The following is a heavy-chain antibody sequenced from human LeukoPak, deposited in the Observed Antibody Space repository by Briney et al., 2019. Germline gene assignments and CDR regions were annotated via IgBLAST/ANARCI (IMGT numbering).Heavy chain of an antibody. D-gene: IGHD3-22*01. V-gene: IGHV3-48*02. CDR1: GFTFSTYS. J-gene: IGHJ4*02. Sequence: PGGSLRLSCAASGFTFSTYSMNWVRQAPGMGLEWVSYISSSSTTIYYADSVKGRFTISRDNAENSLYLQMDSLRDEDTAVYYCVKSGIKGYYYDSSGYYWGQGTLVTVSS. CDR3: VKSGIKGYYYDSSGYY. CDR2: ISSSSTTI.